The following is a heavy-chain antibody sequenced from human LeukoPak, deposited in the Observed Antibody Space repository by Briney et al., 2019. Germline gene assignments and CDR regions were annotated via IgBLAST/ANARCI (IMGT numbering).Heavy chain of an antibody. CDR3: ASFGGYCGSTSCYNYFGP. CDR1: GFTFSSYW. Sequence: GGSLRLSCAASGFTFSSYWMRWVRQAPGKGLEWVANIKQDGSEKYYVDSVKGRFTISRDNAENSLFLQMNSLRAEDTAVYYCASFGGYCGSTSCYNYFGPWGQGTLVTVSS. CDR2: IKQDGSEK. J-gene: IGHJ5*02. V-gene: IGHV3-7*01. D-gene: IGHD2-2*01.